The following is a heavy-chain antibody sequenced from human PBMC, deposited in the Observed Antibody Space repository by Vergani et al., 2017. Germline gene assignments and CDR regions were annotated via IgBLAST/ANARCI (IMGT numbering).Heavy chain of an antibody. CDR1: GGSVSSGSYY. Sequence: QVQLQESGPGLVKPSETLSLTCTVSGGSVSSGSYYWSWIRQPAGKGLEWIGYIYYSGSTNYNPSLKSRVTISVDTSKNQFSLKLSSVTAADTAVYYCARHAGQQWLVTYNWFDPWGQGTLVTVSS. CDR2: IYYSGST. J-gene: IGHJ5*02. D-gene: IGHD6-19*01. V-gene: IGHV4-61*10. CDR3: ARHAGQQWLVTYNWFDP.